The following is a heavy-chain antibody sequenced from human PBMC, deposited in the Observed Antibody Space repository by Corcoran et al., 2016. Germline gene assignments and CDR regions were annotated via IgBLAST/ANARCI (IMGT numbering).Heavy chain of an antibody. CDR3: AREGPLVGRRGSGYYWAVDY. CDR2: IWYDGSNK. CDR1: GFTFSSYG. D-gene: IGHD3-22*01. J-gene: IGHJ4*02. Sequence: QVQLVESGGGVVQPGGSLRLSCAASGFTFSSYGMHWVRQAPGKGLEWVAVIWYDGSNKYYADSVKGRFTISRDNSKNTLYLQMNSLRAEDTAVYYCAREGPLVGRRGSGYYWAVDYWGQGTLVTVSS. V-gene: IGHV3-33*01.